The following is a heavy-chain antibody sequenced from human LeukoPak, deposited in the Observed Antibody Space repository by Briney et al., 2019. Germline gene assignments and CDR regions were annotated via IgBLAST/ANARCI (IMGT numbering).Heavy chain of an antibody. CDR1: GFTFSSYG. V-gene: IGHV3-30*18. CDR3: AKGEAVAGSLIGY. CDR2: ISYDGSNK. Sequence: PGGSLRLSCAASGFTFSSYGMYWVRQAPGKGLEWVAVISYDGSNKYYADSVKGRFTISRDNSKNTLYLQMNSLRAEDTAVYYCAKGEAVAGSLIGYWGQGTLVTVSS. D-gene: IGHD6-19*01. J-gene: IGHJ4*02.